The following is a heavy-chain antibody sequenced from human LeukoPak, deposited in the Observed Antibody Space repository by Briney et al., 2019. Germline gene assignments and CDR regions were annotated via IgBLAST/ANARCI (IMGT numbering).Heavy chain of an antibody. J-gene: IGHJ3*02. D-gene: IGHD6-13*01. CDR3: AKHGSSWYTDAFDI. V-gene: IGHV3-30-3*02. CDR2: ISYDGSNK. CDR1: GFTFSSYA. Sequence: PGRSLRLSCAASGFTFSSYAMHWVRQAPGKGLEWVAVISYDGSNKYYADSVKGRFTISRDNSKNTLYLQMNSLRAEDTAVYYCAKHGSSWYTDAFDIWGQGTMVTVSS.